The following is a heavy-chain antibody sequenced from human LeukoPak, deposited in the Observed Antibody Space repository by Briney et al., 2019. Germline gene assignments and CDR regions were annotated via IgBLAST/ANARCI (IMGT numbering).Heavy chain of an antibody. CDR2: INHSGST. Sequence: SETLSLTCAVYGGSFSGYYWSWIRQPPGKGLEWIGEINHSGSTNYNPSLKSRVTISVDTSKNQFSLKLSSVTAADTAVYYCARFGETLFDYWGQGTLVTVSS. CDR1: GGSFSGYY. D-gene: IGHD3-10*01. CDR3: ARFGETLFDY. V-gene: IGHV4-34*01. J-gene: IGHJ4*02.